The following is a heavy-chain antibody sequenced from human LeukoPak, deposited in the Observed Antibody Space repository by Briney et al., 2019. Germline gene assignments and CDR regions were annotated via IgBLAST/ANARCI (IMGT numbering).Heavy chain of an antibody. CDR1: GYTFTVYY. CDR2: INPNSGGT. D-gene: IGHD4/OR15-4a*01. CDR3: ARETIPYYFDY. V-gene: IGHV1-2*02. Sequence: GASVKVSCKASGYTFTVYYMHWVRQAPGQGLEWMGWINPNSGGTNYAQKFQGRVTMTRDTSISTAYMELSRLRSGDTAVYYCARETIPYYFDYWGQGTLVTVSS. J-gene: IGHJ4*02.